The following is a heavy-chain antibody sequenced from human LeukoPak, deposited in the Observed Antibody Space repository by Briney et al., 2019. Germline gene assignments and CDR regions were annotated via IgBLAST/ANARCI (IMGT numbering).Heavy chain of an antibody. CDR1: GYTFTGYY. CDR3: ARARLAAFYYMDV. J-gene: IGHJ6*03. D-gene: IGHD2-15*01. V-gene: IGHV1-2*02. Sequence: ASVKVSCKASGYTFTGYYMHWVRQAPGQGLEWMGWINPNSGGTNYAQKFQGRVTMTRDTSISTAYMELSRLRSDDTAVYYCARARLAAFYYMDVWGKGTTVTVSS. CDR2: INPNSGGT.